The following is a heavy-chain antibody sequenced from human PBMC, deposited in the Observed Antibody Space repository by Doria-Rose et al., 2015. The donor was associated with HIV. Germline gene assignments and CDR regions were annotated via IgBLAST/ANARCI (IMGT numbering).Heavy chain of an antibody. Sequence: VQPGGSLRLSCAASGFTVSSNYMSWVRQAPGKGLEWVSVIYSDGRTYYADSVKGRFTVSRDNSKNTLYLQINSLRAEDTAIYYCARDPFQSWAYWGQGTLVTVSS. CDR2: IYSDGRT. CDR3: ARDPFQSWAY. CDR1: GFTVSSNY. D-gene: IGHD3-16*01. V-gene: IGHV3-66*01. J-gene: IGHJ4*02.